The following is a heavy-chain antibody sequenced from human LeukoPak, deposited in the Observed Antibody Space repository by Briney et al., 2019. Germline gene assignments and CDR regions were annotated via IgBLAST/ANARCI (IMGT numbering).Heavy chain of an antibody. Sequence: GGSLRLSCAASGFTFSSYAMSWVRQAPGKGLEWVSYISSSNIHYADSVKGRFTISRDNAKNSLFLQMNSLRAEDTAVYYCARDFDWAFDIWGQGIMVIVSS. J-gene: IGHJ3*02. CDR3: ARDFDWAFDI. CDR1: GFTFSSYA. D-gene: IGHD3-9*01. V-gene: IGHV3-48*01. CDR2: ISSSNI.